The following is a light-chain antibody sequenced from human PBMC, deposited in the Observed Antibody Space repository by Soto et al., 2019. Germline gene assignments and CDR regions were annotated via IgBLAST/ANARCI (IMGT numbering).Light chain of an antibody. V-gene: IGLV1-40*01. J-gene: IGLJ3*02. CDR3: QSYDSSLSGWV. CDR1: SSNIGAGYD. Sequence: QSVLTQPPSVSGAPGQRVTISCTGSSSNIGAGYDVHWYQQLPGTAPKLIIYGNSNRPSGVPDRFSGSKSGTSASLAITGLQAEDEAEDYCQSYDSSLSGWVFGGGTKLTVL. CDR2: GNS.